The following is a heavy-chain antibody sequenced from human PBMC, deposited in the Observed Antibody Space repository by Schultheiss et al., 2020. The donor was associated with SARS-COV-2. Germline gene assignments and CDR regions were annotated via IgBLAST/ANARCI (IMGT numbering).Heavy chain of an antibody. CDR1: GGSISRYY. D-gene: IGHD3-22*01. CDR2: IYYSGST. J-gene: IGHJ4*02. V-gene: IGHV4-59*01. Sequence: SETLSLTCTVSGGSISRYYWSWIRQPPGKGLEWIGYIYYSGSTNYNPSLKSRVTISVDTSKNQFSLKLSSVTAADTAVYYCASLDYYDSSGPNFDYWGQGTLVTVSS. CDR3: ASLDYYDSSGPNFDY.